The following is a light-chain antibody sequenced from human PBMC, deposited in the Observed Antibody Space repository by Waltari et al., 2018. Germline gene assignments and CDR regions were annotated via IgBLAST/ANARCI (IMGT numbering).Light chain of an antibody. CDR2: WAS. CDR1: QSVLYSSNNRNY. CDR3: QQYYTTPH. Sequence: DIVMTQSPDSLAVSLGERASINCKSSQSVLYSSNNRNYLAWYQQKPGQPPKLLIYWASTRESGVPDRFSGSGSGTDFTLTIRSLQAEDVAVYYCQQYYTTPHFGQGTRLEIK. V-gene: IGKV4-1*01. J-gene: IGKJ5*01.